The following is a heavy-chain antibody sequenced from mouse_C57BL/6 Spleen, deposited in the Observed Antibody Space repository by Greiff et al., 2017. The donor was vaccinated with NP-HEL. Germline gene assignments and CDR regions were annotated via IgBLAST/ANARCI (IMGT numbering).Heavy chain of an antibody. J-gene: IGHJ2*01. V-gene: IGHV5-16*01. Sequence: EVKLMESEGGLVQPGSSMKLSCTASGFTFSDYYMAWVRQVPEKGLEWVANINYDGSSTYYLDSLKSRFIISRDNAKNILYLQMSSLKSEDTATYYCARALLLYYFDYWGQGTTLTVSS. CDR1: GFTFSDYY. CDR3: ARALLLYYFDY. D-gene: IGHD2-10*01. CDR2: INYDGSST.